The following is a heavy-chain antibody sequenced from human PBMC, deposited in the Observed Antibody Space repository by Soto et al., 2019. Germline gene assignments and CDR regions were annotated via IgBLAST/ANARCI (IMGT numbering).Heavy chain of an antibody. Sequence: QVQLQESGPGLMKPSGTLSLTCAVSGGSISTNNWWHWIRQPPGEGLEWIGEVHHTGNTNYSPSLKSRVTMSLDESRNQFSLSLTSVTAADTAVYYCARERGAGTYQGFDYWGQGTLVTVSS. J-gene: IGHJ4*02. CDR2: VHHTGNT. CDR1: GGSISTNNW. V-gene: IGHV4-4*02. CDR3: ARERGAGTYQGFDY. D-gene: IGHD2-2*01.